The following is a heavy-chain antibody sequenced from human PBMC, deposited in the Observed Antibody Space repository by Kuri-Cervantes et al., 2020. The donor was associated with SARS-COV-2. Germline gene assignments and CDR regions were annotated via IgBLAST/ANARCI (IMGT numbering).Heavy chain of an antibody. V-gene: IGHV3-7*01. J-gene: IGHJ3*02. Sequence: GESLKISCAASGFTFSSYWMSWVRQAPGKGLEWVANIKQDGSEKYYVDSVKGRFTISRDNAKNSLYLQMNSLRAEDTAVYYCAREGVDIVGAPHDAFDTWGQGTMVTVSS. D-gene: IGHD1-26*01. CDR3: AREGVDIVGAPHDAFDT. CDR1: GFTFSSYW. CDR2: IKQDGSEK.